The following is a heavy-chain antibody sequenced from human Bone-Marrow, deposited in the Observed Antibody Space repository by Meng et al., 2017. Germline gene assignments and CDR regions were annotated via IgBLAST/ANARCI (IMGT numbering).Heavy chain of an antibody. CDR1: GGSFSSFG. Sequence: QVQLVQAGAGAKEPESSVKVSCQTSGGSFSSFGFNWVRQAPGQGLEWMGRLITFFDTPNYAQKFQGRLTITKDEATRTAYMELSSLTSEDTAVYYCASPSSGWFYFHYWGQGTLVTVPS. D-gene: IGHD6-19*01. J-gene: IGHJ4*01. V-gene: IGHV1-69*05. CDR3: ASPSSGWFYFHY. CDR2: LITFFDTP.